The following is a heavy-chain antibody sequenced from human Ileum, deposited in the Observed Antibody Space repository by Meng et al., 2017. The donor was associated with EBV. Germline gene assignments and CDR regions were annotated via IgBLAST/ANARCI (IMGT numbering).Heavy chain of an antibody. J-gene: IGHJ4*02. D-gene: IGHD5-24*01. CDR1: GASIGSGGYY. CDR3: ARRWLHRYYFDD. Sequence: QVQLQESGPGLGQPSQTLSLTCDVSGASIGSGGYYWSWIRQPPGKGLEWIAYIYYSGSTSYNPSLKGRVAISLDTSKNQFSLNLSSVTAADTGVYYCARRWLHRYYFDDWGQGTLVTVSS. CDR2: IYYSGST. V-gene: IGHV4-30-4*01.